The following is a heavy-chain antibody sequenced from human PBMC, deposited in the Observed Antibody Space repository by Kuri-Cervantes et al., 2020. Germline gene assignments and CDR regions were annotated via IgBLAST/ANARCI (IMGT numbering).Heavy chain of an antibody. D-gene: IGHD3-10*01. CDR1: GGSISSGGYS. CDR3: ATRPRGLMNYYYYGMDV. J-gene: IGHJ6*02. V-gene: IGHV4-30-2*01. CDR2: IYHSGST. Sequence: SCGVSGGSISSGGYSWNWSRQPPGKGLEWIGNIYHSGSTFYNPSLKSRVTISVDRSKNQFSLKLSSLAAADTAVYYCATRPRGLMNYYYYGMDVWGQGTTVTVSS.